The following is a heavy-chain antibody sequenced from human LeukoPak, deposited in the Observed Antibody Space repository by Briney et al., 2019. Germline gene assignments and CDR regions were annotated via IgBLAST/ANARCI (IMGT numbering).Heavy chain of an antibody. CDR2: FDPEDGEA. Sequence: AASVKVSCKVSGYTLTELSIHWVRQAPGKGPECMGGFDPEDGEAIYAQKFQGRVTMTEDTSTDTAYMELSSLRSEDTAVYYCAARRGIAVAGPGAFDIWGQGTMVTVSS. CDR3: AARRGIAVAGPGAFDI. D-gene: IGHD6-19*01. J-gene: IGHJ3*02. V-gene: IGHV1-24*01. CDR1: GYTLTELS.